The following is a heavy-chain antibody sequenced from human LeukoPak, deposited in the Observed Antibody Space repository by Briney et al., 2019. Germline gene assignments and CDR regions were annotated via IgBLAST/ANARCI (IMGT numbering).Heavy chain of an antibody. J-gene: IGHJ6*03. CDR3: ARDRPQRDYYYYYYMDV. CDR1: GFTFSNYW. D-gene: IGHD6-6*01. V-gene: IGHV3-7*01. Sequence: GGSLRLSCAASGFTFSNYWMHWVRQAPGKGLEWVANIKQDGSEKYYVDSVKGRFTISRDNAKNSLYLQMNSLRAEDTAVYYCARDRPQRDYYYYYYMDVWGKGTTVTVSS. CDR2: IKQDGSEK.